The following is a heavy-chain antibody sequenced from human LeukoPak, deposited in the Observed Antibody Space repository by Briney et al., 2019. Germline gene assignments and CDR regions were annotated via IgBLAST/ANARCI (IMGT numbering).Heavy chain of an antibody. CDR2: ISSSGRTI. J-gene: IGHJ4*02. CDR3: ARADCSSSSCYELDY. Sequence: GGSLRLSCAGSGFTFSDYYMSWIRQAPGKGLEWVSYISSSGRTIYYADSVKGRFTISRDNAKNSLYLQMNSLRAGDTAVYYCARADCSSSSCYELDYWGQGTLVTVSS. D-gene: IGHD2-2*01. CDR1: GFTFSDYY. V-gene: IGHV3-11*04.